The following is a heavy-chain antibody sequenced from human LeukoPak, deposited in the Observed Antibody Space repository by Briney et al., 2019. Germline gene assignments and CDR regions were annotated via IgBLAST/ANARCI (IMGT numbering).Heavy chain of an antibody. Sequence: GGSLRLSCAASGFMVGHKYMSWVRQAPGKGLEWLSIIYAGGNTYSADSVKGRFTISRDNSRNTVYLQMNTLRDDDTAVYYCARGQTDLLRNYFDYWGPGTPVTVSS. J-gene: IGHJ4*02. V-gene: IGHV3-66*01. CDR1: GFMVGHKY. CDR2: IYAGGNT. CDR3: ARGQTDLLRNYFDY.